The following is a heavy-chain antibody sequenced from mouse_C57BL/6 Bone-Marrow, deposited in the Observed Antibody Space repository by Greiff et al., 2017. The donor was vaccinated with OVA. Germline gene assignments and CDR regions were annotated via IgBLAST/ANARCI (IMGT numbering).Heavy chain of an antibody. V-gene: IGHV1-7*01. CDR2: INPSSGYT. J-gene: IGHJ2*01. Sequence: QVQLQQSGAELAKPGASVKLSCKASGYTFTSYWMHWVKQRPGQGLEWIGYINPSSGYTKYNQKFKDKATLTADKSSSTAYMQLSSLTYEDSAVYYCARGPLDSSGYVGYWGQGTTLTVSS. D-gene: IGHD3-2*02. CDR3: ARGPLDSSGYVGY. CDR1: GYTFTSYW.